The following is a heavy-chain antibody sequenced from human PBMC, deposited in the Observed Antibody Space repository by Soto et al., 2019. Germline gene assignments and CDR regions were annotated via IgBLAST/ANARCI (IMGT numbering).Heavy chain of an antibody. J-gene: IGHJ5*02. CDR2: IYYSGST. CDR3: ARDVGTLPPRSTSRPQLYWFDP. CDR1: GGSISSGGYY. Sequence: PSETLSLTCTVSGGSISSGGYYWSWIRQQPGKGLEWIGYIYYSGSTYYNPSLKSRVTISVDTSKNQFSLKLSSVTAADTAVYYCARDVGTLPPRSTSRPQLYWFDPWGQGTLVTVSS. D-gene: IGHD2-2*01. V-gene: IGHV4-31*03.